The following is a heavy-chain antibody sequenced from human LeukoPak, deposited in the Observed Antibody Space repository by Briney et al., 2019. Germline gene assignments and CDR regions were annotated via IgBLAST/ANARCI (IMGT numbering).Heavy chain of an antibody. Sequence: GVSLRLSCAASGLTFSGYGMHWVRQAPGKGVEWVSFIRYDGSDKYYADSVKVRFTIARYNSKNTLYLQINSLRVEATYFYYCAGINIAQLPIRVYWGQGTLVTVSS. V-gene: IGHV3-30*02. CDR1: GLTFSGYG. CDR2: IRYDGSDK. CDR3: AGINIAQLPIRVY. D-gene: IGHD5-24*01. J-gene: IGHJ4*02.